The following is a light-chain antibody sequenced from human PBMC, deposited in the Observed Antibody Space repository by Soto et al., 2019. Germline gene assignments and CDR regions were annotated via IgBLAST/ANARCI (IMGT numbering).Light chain of an antibody. V-gene: IGKV3-20*01. J-gene: IGKJ1*01. Sequence: EIVLTQSPDTLSLFPGERATLSCRASQSVSSTYLAWYQQKPGHAPRPLISAASSRATGTPDRFSGSGSGTDFTLTISRLEPEDFALYYCQQYGSSRWTFGQGTKVEIK. CDR2: AAS. CDR1: QSVSSTY. CDR3: QQYGSSRWT.